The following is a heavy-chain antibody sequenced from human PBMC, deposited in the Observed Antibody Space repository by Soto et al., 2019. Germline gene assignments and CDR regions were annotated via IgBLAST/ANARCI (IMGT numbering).Heavy chain of an antibody. CDR3: ARRRYCGYDCYHKHYYGMDV. Sequence: QVQLVQSGAEVKKPGSSVRVSCRSSGDTFSSYIVNWLRLAPGRGLEWMGRVIPVLTTTDYAQNFRSRVTIGADGSTNTVYLDLSSLRSDDTAVYYCARRRYCGYDCYHKHYYGMDVWGQGSLVTVAS. CDR1: GDTFSSYI. V-gene: IGHV1-69*08. J-gene: IGHJ6*02. CDR2: VIPVLTTT. D-gene: IGHD2-21*02.